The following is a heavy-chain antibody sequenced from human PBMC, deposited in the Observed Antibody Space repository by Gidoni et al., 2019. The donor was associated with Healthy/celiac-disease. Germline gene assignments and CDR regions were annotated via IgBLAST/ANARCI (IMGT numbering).Heavy chain of an antibody. V-gene: IGHV3-21*01. CDR1: RFTFSSDS. Sequence: VQLVESGGGLVKPGGSLRLSCAASRFTFSSDSMNWARQAPGKGLEWVSSISSSSSYIYYADSVKGRFTISRDNAKNSLYLQMNILRAEDTAVYYCARDTYGYCSGGSCPLFDYWGQGTLGTVSS. D-gene: IGHD2-15*01. CDR2: ISSSSSYI. CDR3: ARDTYGYCSGGSCPLFDY. J-gene: IGHJ4*02.